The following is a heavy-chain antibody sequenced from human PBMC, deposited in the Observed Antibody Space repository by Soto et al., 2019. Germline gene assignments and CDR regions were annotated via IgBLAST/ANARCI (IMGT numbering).Heavy chain of an antibody. CDR3: ARDLYYCSSNSCPSWFDP. Sequence: SETLSLTCAVYGGSFSGYYWSWIRQPPGKGLEWIGEINHSGSTNYNPSLKSRVTISVDTSKNQFSLKLSSVTAADTAVYYCARDLYYCSSNSCPSWFDPWGQGTLVTVSS. CDR2: INHSGST. V-gene: IGHV4-34*01. J-gene: IGHJ5*02. CDR1: GGSFSGYY. D-gene: IGHD2-2*01.